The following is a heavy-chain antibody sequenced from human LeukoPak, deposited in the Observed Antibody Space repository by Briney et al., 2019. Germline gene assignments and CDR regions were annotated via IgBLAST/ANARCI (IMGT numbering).Heavy chain of an antibody. CDR2: ISSSSSYI. CDR1: GSTFSSYA. J-gene: IGHJ3*02. V-gene: IGHV3-21*01. CDR3: ARMGDSSSWYDAFDI. Sequence: GGSLRLSCAASGSTFSSYAMHWVRQAPGKGLEWVSSISSSSSYIYYADSVKGRFTISRDNAKNSLYLQMNSLRAEDTAVYYCARMGDSSSWYDAFDIWGQGTMVTVSS. D-gene: IGHD6-13*01.